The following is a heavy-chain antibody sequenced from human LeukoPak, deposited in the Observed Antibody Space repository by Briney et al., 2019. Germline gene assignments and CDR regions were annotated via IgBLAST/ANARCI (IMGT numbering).Heavy chain of an antibody. V-gene: IGHV1-69*05. J-gene: IGHJ4*02. CDR1: GGTFSSYA. Sequence: SVRVSCKASGGTFSSYAISWVRQAPGQGLEWMGRIIPIFGTANYAQKFQGRVTITTDESTSTAYMELSSLRSEDTAVYYCARGAPLELLFDYWGQGTLVTVSS. D-gene: IGHD1-26*01. CDR3: ARGAPLELLFDY. CDR2: IIPIFGTA.